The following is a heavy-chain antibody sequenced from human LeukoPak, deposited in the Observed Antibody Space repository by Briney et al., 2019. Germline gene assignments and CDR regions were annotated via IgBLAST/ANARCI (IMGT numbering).Heavy chain of an antibody. Sequence: ASVKVSCKASGGTFSSYAISWVRQAPGQGLEWMGGIIPIFGTANYAQKFQGRVTITADESTSTAYMELSSLRSEDTAVYYCATPSRIVGATTAYYFDYWGQGTLVTVSS. J-gene: IGHJ4*02. CDR3: ATPSRIVGATTAYYFDY. V-gene: IGHV1-69*13. D-gene: IGHD1-26*01. CDR1: GGTFSSYA. CDR2: IIPIFGTA.